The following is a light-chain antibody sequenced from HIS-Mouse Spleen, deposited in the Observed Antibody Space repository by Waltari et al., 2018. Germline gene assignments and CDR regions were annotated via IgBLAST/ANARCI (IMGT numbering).Light chain of an antibody. Sequence: QSALTQPRSVSGSPGHSVPISCTGTSSDVGGYKYVSWYHQHPGQAPKLMIYDFSKRPSGVPDRFSGSKSGNTASLTISGLQAEDEADYYCCSYAGSYTFVVFGGGTKLTVL. V-gene: IGLV2-11*01. J-gene: IGLJ2*01. CDR3: CSYAGSYTFVV. CDR1: SSDVGGYKY. CDR2: DFS.